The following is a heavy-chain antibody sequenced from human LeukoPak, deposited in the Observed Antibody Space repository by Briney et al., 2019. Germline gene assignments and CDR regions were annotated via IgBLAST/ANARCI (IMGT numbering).Heavy chain of an antibody. CDR3: ARDLETLAARNELIWSNWIDP. CDR2: ISYDGNNK. CDR1: GFTFNHFA. V-gene: IGHV3-30-3*01. J-gene: IGHJ5*02. Sequence: GGSLRLSCSASGFTFNHFAMHWVRQAPGKGLEWVAVISYDGNNKYHADSVKGRLTISRDNSKNTLYLQMNSLRGDDTAMYYCARDLETLAARNELIWSNWIDPWGQGTLVTVSS. D-gene: IGHD6-6*01.